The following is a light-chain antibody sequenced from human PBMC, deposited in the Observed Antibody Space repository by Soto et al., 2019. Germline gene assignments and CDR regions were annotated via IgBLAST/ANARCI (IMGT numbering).Light chain of an antibody. J-gene: IGKJ1*01. Sequence: IQMTQSPSSLSGSLGDGVTLTCRASQTISSWLAWYQQQPGKPPKLLLYKESTLKSGVPSRFSGMGSWTECTLTISRLQPDDVQTDYCHHYNSYSEAFGQGTKVDI. V-gene: IGKV1-5*03. CDR2: KES. CDR1: QTISSW. CDR3: HHYNSYSEA.